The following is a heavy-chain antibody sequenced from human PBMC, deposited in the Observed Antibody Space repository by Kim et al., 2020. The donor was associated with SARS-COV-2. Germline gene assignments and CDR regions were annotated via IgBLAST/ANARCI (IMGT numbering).Heavy chain of an antibody. V-gene: IGHV4-34*01. D-gene: IGHD2-15*01. J-gene: IGHJ4*01. CDR3: ARERYCSGGSCYSFDY. CDR2: INHSGST. Sequence: SETLSLTCAVYGGSFSGYYWSWIRQPPGKGLEWIGEINHSGSTNYNPSLKSRVTISVDTSKNQFSLKLSSVTAADTAVYYCARERYCSGGSCYSFDYWG. CDR1: GGSFSGYY.